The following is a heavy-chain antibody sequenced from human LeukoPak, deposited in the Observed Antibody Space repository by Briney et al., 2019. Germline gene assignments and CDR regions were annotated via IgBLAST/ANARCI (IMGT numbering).Heavy chain of an antibody. V-gene: IGHV1-69*04. J-gene: IGHJ3*02. D-gene: IGHD1-26*01. CDR1: GGTFSSYA. CDR2: IIPILGIA. Sequence: SVEVSCKASGGTFSSYAISWVRQAPGQGLEWMGRIIPILGIANYAQKFQGRVTITADKSTSTAYMELSSLRSEDTAVYYCARSESGSHACDIWGQGTMVTVSS. CDR3: ARSESGSHACDI.